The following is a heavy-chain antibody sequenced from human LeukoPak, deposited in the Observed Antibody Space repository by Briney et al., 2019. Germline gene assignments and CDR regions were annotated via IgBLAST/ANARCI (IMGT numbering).Heavy chain of an antibody. V-gene: IGHV4-39*01. CDR2: IHYSGST. CDR1: GGSISSYY. J-gene: IGHJ4*02. D-gene: IGHD3-22*01. CDR3: ARLHQYYYDSSGYYYYDY. Sequence: PSETLSLTCTVSGGSISSYYWTWIRQPPGKGLEWIGSIHYSGSTYYNPSLKSRVTIFADTSRNQFSLKLSSVTAADTAVYYCARLHQYYYDSSGYYYYDYWGQGTLVTVSS.